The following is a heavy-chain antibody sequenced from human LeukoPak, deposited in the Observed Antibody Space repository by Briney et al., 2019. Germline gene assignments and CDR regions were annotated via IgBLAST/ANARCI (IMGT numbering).Heavy chain of an antibody. J-gene: IGHJ4*02. V-gene: IGHV3-11*01. Sequence: PGGSLRLSCAASGFRIGDYYMSWVRQAPGKARECISFISGSGGTVRYADSVRGRFTISRDNAGNSLYLQMTSLRVEDTAVYYCARESWANVDYWGQGTLVTVSS. CDR2: ISGSGGTV. CDR3: ARESWANVDY. D-gene: IGHD1-26*01. CDR1: GFRIGDYY.